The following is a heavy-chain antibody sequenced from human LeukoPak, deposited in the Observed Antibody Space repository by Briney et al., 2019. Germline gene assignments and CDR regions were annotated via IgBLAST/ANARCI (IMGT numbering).Heavy chain of an antibody. CDR2: ISSSSSYI. Sequence: GGSLRLSCAASGFAFSSYSMNWVRQAPGKGLEWVSSISSSSSYIYYADSVKGRFTISRDNAKNSLYLQMNSLRAEDTAVYYCARGQTTVTYLDDRDYWGQGTLVTVSS. CDR3: ARGQTTVTYLDDRDY. J-gene: IGHJ4*02. D-gene: IGHD4-17*01. V-gene: IGHV3-21*01. CDR1: GFAFSSYS.